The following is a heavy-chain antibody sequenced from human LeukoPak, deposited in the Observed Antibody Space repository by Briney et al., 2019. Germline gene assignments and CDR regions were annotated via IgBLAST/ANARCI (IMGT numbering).Heavy chain of an antibody. CDR3: ARDDSSEDWFDP. Sequence: ASVKVSCKASGYTFTSYGISWVRQAPGQGLEWMGWISAYNGNTNYAQKLQGRVTMTTDTSTSTAYMELRSLRSDDTDVYYCARDDSSEDWFDPWGQGTLVTVSS. V-gene: IGHV1-18*01. J-gene: IGHJ5*02. D-gene: IGHD3-22*01. CDR1: GYTFTSYG. CDR2: ISAYNGNT.